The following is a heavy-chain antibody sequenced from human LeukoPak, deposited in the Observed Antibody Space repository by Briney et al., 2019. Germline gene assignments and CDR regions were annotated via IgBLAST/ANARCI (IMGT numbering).Heavy chain of an antibody. J-gene: IGHJ5*01. CDR2: ISSTSAYI. CDR1: GFALRSYT. D-gene: IGHD6-19*01. Sequence: PGGSLRLSCAASGFALRSYTVTWVRQAPGKGLEWVSSISSTSAYIYYAESVKGRFSISRDNVDNVVHLQMSSLTNEDTAVYYCARVAVAGPTGWFDFWGQGTLVTVSS. CDR3: ARVAVAGPTGWFDF. V-gene: IGHV3-21*01.